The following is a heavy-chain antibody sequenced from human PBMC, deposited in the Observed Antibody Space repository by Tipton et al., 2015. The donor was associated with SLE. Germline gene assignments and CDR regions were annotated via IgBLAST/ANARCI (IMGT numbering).Heavy chain of an antibody. V-gene: IGHV4-34*01. D-gene: IGHD5-12*01. CDR3: ARQVAMGKWYSDL. J-gene: IGHJ2*01. Sequence: TLSLTCAVYGGSFSDYYWSWIRQPPGKGLECLGEVNHSGTTNYNPSLKSRVTISVDTSKNQFSLNLNSVTAADTAVYFCARQVAMGKWYSDLWGRGTLVTVSS. CDR2: VNHSGTT. CDR1: GGSFSDYY.